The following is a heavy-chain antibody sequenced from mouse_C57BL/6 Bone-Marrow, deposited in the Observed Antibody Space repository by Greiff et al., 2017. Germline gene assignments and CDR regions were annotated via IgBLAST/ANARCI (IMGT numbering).Heavy chain of an antibody. J-gene: IGHJ1*03. D-gene: IGHD1-1*01. Sequence: EVQRVESGGGLVKPGGSLKLSCAASGFTFSSYAMSWVRQTPEKRLEWVATISDGGSYTYYPHNVKGRFTISRDNAKNNLYLQMSHLKSEDKAMYYCARLTTPVLDVWGTGTTVTVSS. CDR3: ARLTTPVLDV. CDR1: GFTFSSYA. V-gene: IGHV5-4*01. CDR2: ISDGGSYT.